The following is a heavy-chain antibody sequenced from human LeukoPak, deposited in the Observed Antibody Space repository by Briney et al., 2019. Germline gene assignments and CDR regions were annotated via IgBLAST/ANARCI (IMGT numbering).Heavy chain of an antibody. J-gene: IGHJ3*02. CDR1: GGTFSSYA. CDR3: ARRSPYYGGNTDAFDI. V-gene: IGHV1-69*05. Sequence: SVKVSCKASGGTFSSYAISWVRQAPGQGLEWMGGIIPIFGTANYAQKFQGRVTITTDESTSTAYTELSSLRSEDTAVYYCARRSPYYGGNTDAFDIWGQGTMVTVSS. D-gene: IGHD4-23*01. CDR2: IIPIFGTA.